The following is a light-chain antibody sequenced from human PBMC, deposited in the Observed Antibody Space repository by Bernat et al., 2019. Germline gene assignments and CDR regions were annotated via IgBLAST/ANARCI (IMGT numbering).Light chain of an antibody. Sequence: QSALTQSASVSGSPGQSITISCTGTSSDVGAYNYVSWYQQHPGRAPKLMIYDVRDRPSGISNRFSGSKSGNTASLTISGLLAEDEADYCCSSYTSSSTLVFGGGTRLTVL. CDR3: SSYTSSSTLV. CDR1: SSDVGAYNY. CDR2: DVR. J-gene: IGLJ3*02. V-gene: IGLV2-14*03.